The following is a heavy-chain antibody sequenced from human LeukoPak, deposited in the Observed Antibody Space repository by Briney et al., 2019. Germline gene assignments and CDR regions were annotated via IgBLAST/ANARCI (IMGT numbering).Heavy chain of an antibody. CDR3: ARGGDFWSGYYSRFDP. V-gene: IGHV4-59*01. Sequence: SETLSLTCTVSGGSISNYYWNWIRQPPGKGLEWIGYIYYSGSTNYNPSLKSRVTISVDTSKNQFSLKLSSVTAADTAVYYCARGGDFWSGYYSRFDPWGQGTLVTVSS. CDR2: IYYSGST. J-gene: IGHJ5*02. D-gene: IGHD3-3*01. CDR1: GGSISNYY.